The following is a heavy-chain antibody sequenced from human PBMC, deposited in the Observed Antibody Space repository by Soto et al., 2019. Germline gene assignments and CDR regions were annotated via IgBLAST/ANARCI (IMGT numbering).Heavy chain of an antibody. V-gene: IGHV3-30*18. CDR1: GFSFSNYG. Sequence: QVQLVESGGGVVQPGRSLRLSCAASGFSFSNYGMHWVRQAPGKGLEWVAVISYDGSNKYYADSVKGRFTISRDNSNNTLYLQMNSLRAEDSAIYYCAQGDEWHTSEYDYYGMDVWGQGTTLTVYS. CDR2: ISYDGSNK. J-gene: IGHJ6*02. D-gene: IGHD2-8*01. CDR3: AQGDEWHTSEYDYYGMDV.